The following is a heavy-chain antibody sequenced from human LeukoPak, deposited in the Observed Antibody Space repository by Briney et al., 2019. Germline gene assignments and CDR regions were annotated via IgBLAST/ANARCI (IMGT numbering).Heavy chain of an antibody. CDR3: AKRPYYYDSSGYSTDY. Sequence: PGGSLRLYCTASGFTFSSYAMSWVRQAPGKGLEWVSAISGSGGSTYYADSVKGRFTISRDNSKNTLYLQMNSLRAEDTAVYYCAKRPYYYDSSGYSTDYWGQGTLVTVSS. CDR1: GFTFSSYA. CDR2: ISGSGGST. J-gene: IGHJ4*02. V-gene: IGHV3-23*01. D-gene: IGHD3-22*01.